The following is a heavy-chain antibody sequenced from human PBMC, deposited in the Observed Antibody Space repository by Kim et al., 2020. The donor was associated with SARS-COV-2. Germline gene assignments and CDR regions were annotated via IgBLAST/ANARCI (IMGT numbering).Heavy chain of an antibody. CDR1: GFTFSSYS. CDR2: ISSSSSYI. CDR3: ARWSGSGSYFYYYYGMDV. D-gene: IGHD3-10*01. Sequence: GGSLRLSCAASGFTFSSYSMNWVRQAPGKGLEWVSSISSSSSYIYYADSVKGRFTISRDNAKNSLYLQMNSLRAEDTAVYYCARWSGSGSYFYYYYGMDVWGQGTTVTVSS. V-gene: IGHV3-21*01. J-gene: IGHJ6*02.